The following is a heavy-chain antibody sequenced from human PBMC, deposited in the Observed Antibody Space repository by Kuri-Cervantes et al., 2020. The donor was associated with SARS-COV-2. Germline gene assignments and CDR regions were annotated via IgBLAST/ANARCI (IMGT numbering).Heavy chain of an antibody. CDR2: ISAYNGNT. CDR1: VYTFTSYG. V-gene: IGHV1-18*01. CDR3: ARSIAVAEYYYYYYYMDV. D-gene: IGHD6-19*01. J-gene: IGHJ6*03. Sequence: ASVKVSCKASVYTFTSYGISWVRQAPGQGLEWMGWISAYNGNTNYAQKLQGRVTMTTDTSTSTAYMELRSLRSDDTAVYYCARSIAVAEYYYYYYYMDVWGKGTTVTVSS.